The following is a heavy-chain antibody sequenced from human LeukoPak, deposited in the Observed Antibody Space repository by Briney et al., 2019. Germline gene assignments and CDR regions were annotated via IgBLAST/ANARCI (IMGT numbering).Heavy chain of an antibody. CDR3: ARGPTVVYDILTGYYYFDY. J-gene: IGHJ4*02. CDR2: INHSGST. CDR1: GGSFSGHY. Sequence: SETLSLTCAVNGGSFSGHYWTWIRQPPGKGLEWIGEINHSGSTNYNPSLKSRVTISVDTSKSQFSLKLSSVTAADTAVYYCARGPTVVYDILTGYYYFDYWGQGTLVTVSS. V-gene: IGHV4-34*01. D-gene: IGHD3-9*01.